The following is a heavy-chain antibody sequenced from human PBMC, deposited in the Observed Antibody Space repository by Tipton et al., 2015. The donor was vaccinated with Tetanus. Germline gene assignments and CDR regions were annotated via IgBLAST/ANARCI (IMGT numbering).Heavy chain of an antibody. CDR1: GFTFSSFG. CDR2: ITGSSSYI. Sequence: QLVQSGGGPVKPGGSLRLSCAASGFTFSSFGMTWVRQAPGKGLEWVSSITGSSSYIYYADSVKGRFTISRDNAKNSLYLQMNSLRAEDTAMYYCARVPGAGVGYCSGGNCHYFDYWGQGTLVTVSS. J-gene: IGHJ4*02. D-gene: IGHD2-15*01. V-gene: IGHV3-21*01. CDR3: ARVPGAGVGYCSGGNCHYFDY.